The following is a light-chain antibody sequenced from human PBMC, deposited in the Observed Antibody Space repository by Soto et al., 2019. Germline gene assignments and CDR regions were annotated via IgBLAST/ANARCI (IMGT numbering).Light chain of an antibody. CDR3: QQYNNWPPWT. V-gene: IGKV3-15*01. Sequence: EIVMTQSPATLSVSPGERATLSCRASQSVSSNLAWYQQKPGQAPRLLIYGASTRATGNPARFSGSGSGTEFTLTISSLQSEDFEVYYCQQYNNWPPWTFGQGTKVEIK. J-gene: IGKJ1*01. CDR2: GAS. CDR1: QSVSSN.